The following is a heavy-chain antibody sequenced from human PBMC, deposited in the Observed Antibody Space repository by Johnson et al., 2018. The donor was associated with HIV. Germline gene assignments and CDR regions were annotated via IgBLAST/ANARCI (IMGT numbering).Heavy chain of an antibody. V-gene: IGHV3-64*01. CDR1: GFTFSSYA. J-gene: IGHJ3*01. Sequence: VQLVESGGGLVQPGGSLRLSCAASGFTFSSYAMHWVRQAPGKGLEYVSAISSNGGSTYYANSVKGRFTISRDNSKKPLYLQMGSLVAEDMAVCYCARGGGGAYDFWSGYPVSWGQGTMVTVSS. CDR2: ISSNGGST. D-gene: IGHD3-3*01. CDR3: ARGGGGAYDFWSGYPVS.